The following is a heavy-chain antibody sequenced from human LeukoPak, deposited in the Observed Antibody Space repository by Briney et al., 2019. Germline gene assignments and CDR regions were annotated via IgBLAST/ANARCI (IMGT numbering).Heavy chain of an antibody. D-gene: IGHD3-22*01. J-gene: IGHJ4*02. CDR2: INDSGGWT. CDR3: ARANYYYDSSGYSY. Sequence: PGGSLRLSCAASGFTFSSYAMSWVRQAPGKGLEWVSGINDSGGWTFYTDSVKGRSTISRDNSKNTLYLQMNSLRVEDTAVYYCARANYYYDSSGYSYWGQGTLVTVSS. CDR1: GFTFSSYA. V-gene: IGHV3-23*01.